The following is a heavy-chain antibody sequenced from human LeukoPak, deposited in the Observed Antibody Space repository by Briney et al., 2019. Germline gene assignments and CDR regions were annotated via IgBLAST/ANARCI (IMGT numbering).Heavy chain of an antibody. V-gene: IGHV3-21*01. CDR1: GFTFSSYS. Sequence: GGSLRLSCAASGFTFSSYSMNWVRQAPGKGLEWVSSISSSGSYIFHADSVKGRFTISRDNAQDSLYLQMNSLRAEDTAVYYCAREGPINNGDLDYWGQGTLVTVSS. CDR2: ISSSGSYI. J-gene: IGHJ4*02. D-gene: IGHD1/OR15-1a*01. CDR3: AREGPINNGDLDY.